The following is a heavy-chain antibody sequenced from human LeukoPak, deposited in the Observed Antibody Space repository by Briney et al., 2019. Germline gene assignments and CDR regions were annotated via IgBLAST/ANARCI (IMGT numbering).Heavy chain of an antibody. D-gene: IGHD1-26*01. V-gene: IGHV4-38-2*02. Sequence: SEALSLTCNVSGYSISSGYFWGWIRQPPGKGLEWIGNVYHTGSTYYKPSLKSRVTISVNTSKNQFSLKLSSVTAADTAVYYCARVPSEVDYWGQGTLVTVSS. CDR1: GYSISSGYF. CDR3: ARVPSEVDY. J-gene: IGHJ4*02. CDR2: VYHTGST.